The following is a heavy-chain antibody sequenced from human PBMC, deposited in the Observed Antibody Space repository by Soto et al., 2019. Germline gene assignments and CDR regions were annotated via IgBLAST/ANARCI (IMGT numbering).Heavy chain of an antibody. J-gene: IGHJ4*02. CDR1: GFPFSSYA. D-gene: IGHD4-17*01. CDR3: ARVLYGVKENYFDY. V-gene: IGHV3-30-3*01. Sequence: QVQLVESGGGVVQPGRSLRLSCAASGFPFSSYAMHWVRQAPGKGLEWVAVISYDGSNKYYADSVKGRFTISRDNSKSTLYLQMNSLRAEDTAVYYCARVLYGVKENYFDYWGQGTLVTVSS. CDR2: ISYDGSNK.